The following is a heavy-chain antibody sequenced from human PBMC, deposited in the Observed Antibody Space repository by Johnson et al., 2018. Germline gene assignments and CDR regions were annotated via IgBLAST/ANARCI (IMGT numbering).Heavy chain of an antibody. CDR1: GFTFGDYA. J-gene: IGHJ6*02. CDR2: IRSKAYGGTT. CDR3: TRGNGELSPYYYYGMDV. V-gene: IGHV3-49*05. Sequence: VQLVESGGGLVKPGRSLRLSCTASGFTFGDYAMSWFRQAPGKGLEWVGFIRSKAYGGTTEYAASVKGRFTISRDDSKSIAYLQMNSLKTEDTAVYYCTRGNGELSPYYYYGMDVWGQGTTVTVSS. D-gene: IGHD3-10*01.